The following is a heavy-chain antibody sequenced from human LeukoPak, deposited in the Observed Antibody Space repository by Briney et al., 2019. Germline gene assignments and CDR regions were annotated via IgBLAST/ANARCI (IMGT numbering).Heavy chain of an antibody. Sequence: PSETLSLTCTVSGVSISSYYWSWIRQPPGKGLEWIGYIYYSGSTNYNPSLKSRVTISVDTSKNQFSLKLSSVTAADTAVYYCAGSIAVAGTLDAFDIWGQGTMVTVSS. D-gene: IGHD6-19*01. J-gene: IGHJ3*02. CDR1: GVSISSYY. CDR2: IYYSGST. CDR3: AGSIAVAGTLDAFDI. V-gene: IGHV4-59*01.